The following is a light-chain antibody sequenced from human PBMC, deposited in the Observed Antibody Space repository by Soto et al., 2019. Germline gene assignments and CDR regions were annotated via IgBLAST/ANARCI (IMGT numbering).Light chain of an antibody. CDR1: QSISGW. CDR3: QQYYSYPFT. Sequence: DIQMTQSPSTLSASVGDRVTITCRASQSISGWVAWFQQRPGKAPKLLIYDDSNLESGVPSRFSGSASGTDFTLTISSLQADDFVTYYCQQYYSYPFTFGPGTKVDIK. CDR2: DDS. V-gene: IGKV1-5*01. J-gene: IGKJ3*01.